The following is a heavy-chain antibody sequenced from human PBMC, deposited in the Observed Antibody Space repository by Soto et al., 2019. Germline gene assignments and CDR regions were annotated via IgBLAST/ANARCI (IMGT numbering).Heavy chain of an antibody. CDR3: ARGTGIAAAGPPGY. CDR1: GFTFSSYS. V-gene: IGHV3-21*01. CDR2: ISSSSSYI. J-gene: IGHJ4*02. Sequence: GESLKISCAASGFTFSSYSMNWVRQAPGKGLEWVSSISSSSSYIYYADSVKGRFTISRDNAKNSLYLQMNSLRAEDTAVYYCARGTGIAAAGPPGYWGQGTLVTVSS. D-gene: IGHD6-13*01.